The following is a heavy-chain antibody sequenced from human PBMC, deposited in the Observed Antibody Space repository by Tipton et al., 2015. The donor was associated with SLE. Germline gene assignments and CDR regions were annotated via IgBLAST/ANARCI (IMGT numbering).Heavy chain of an antibody. CDR3: AKPRTTTADYFDY. Sequence: VQLVQSGGGLVQPGGSLRLSCAASGFTVRTSYISWVRQAPGKGLEWVSVLYGAVTTVNTYYADSVKGRFTMSRHNSQNTVYLQMNSLRAEDTAVYYCAKPRTTTADYFDYWGQGTLVTVSS. CDR1: GFTVRTSY. D-gene: IGHD1-1*01. V-gene: IGHV3-53*04. J-gene: IGHJ4*02. CDR2: LYGAVTTVNT.